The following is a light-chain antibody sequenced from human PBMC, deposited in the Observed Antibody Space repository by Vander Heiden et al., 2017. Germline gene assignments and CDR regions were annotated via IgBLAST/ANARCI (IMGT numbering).Light chain of an antibody. CDR1: SSNIGSYT. CDR3: AVWDDSLNGWV. Sequence: QSVLTQPPSASGTPGQRVTISCSGRSSNIGSYTVNWYQQLPGTAPKLLIYTTNQRPSGVPDRFSGSKSGTSASLAISGLQSEDEADYFCAVWDDSLNGWVFGGGTKLTVL. J-gene: IGLJ3*02. CDR2: TTN. V-gene: IGLV1-44*01.